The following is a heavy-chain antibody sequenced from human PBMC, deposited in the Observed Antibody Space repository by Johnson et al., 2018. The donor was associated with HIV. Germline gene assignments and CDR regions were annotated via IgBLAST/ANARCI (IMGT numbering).Heavy chain of an antibody. Sequence: VQLVESGGGLVKPGGSLRLSCAASGFTFSNAWMSWVRQAPGKGLEWVSAISGSGGSTYYADSVKGRFTISRDNSKNTLYLQMNSLRAEDTAVYYCARETGDPVVPAARDAFDIWGQGTMVTVSS. D-gene: IGHD2-2*01. J-gene: IGHJ3*02. V-gene: IGHV3-23*04. CDR3: ARETGDPVVPAARDAFDI. CDR1: GFTFSNAW. CDR2: ISGSGGST.